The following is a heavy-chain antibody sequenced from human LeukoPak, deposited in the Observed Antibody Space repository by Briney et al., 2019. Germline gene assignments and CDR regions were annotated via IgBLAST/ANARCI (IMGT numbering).Heavy chain of an antibody. CDR2: ISYDGSNK. D-gene: IGHD4-17*01. CDR1: GFTFSSYA. V-gene: IGHV3-30-3*01. J-gene: IGHJ2*01. CDR3: ARAVTQYWYFDL. Sequence: PGGSLRLSCAASGFTFSSYAMHWVRQAPGKGLEWVAVISYDGSNKYYADSVKGRFTISRDNSKNTLYLQMNSLRAEDTAVYYCARAVTQYWYFDLWGRGTLVTVSS.